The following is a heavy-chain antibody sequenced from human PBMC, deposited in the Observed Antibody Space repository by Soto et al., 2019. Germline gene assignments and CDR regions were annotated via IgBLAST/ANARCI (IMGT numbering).Heavy chain of an antibody. D-gene: IGHD3-22*01. CDR2: IKSKTHGGTT. CDR1: GFTFSNTW. J-gene: IGHJ4*02. V-gene: IGHV3-15*01. Sequence: EVQLVESGGGLVKPGGSLRLSCAASGFTFSNTWMTWVRQAPGKGLEWVGRIKSKTHGGTTDYAAPVKGRFTISRDDSENTLYLQMNSLRTEAIAVYYCTTSAGIYMIVGEDAMDFWGQGTLVTVSS. CDR3: TTSAGIYMIVGEDAMDF.